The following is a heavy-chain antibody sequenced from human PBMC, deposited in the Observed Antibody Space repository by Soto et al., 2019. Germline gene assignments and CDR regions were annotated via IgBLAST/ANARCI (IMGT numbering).Heavy chain of an antibody. CDR2: INHSGST. CDR3: ARVSFCSGGSRYRLFDY. D-gene: IGHD2-15*01. J-gene: IGHJ4*02. V-gene: IGHV4-34*01. Sequence: SATLSLTCAVYGGSFSGYYWSWIRQPPGKGLEWIGEINHSGSTNYNPSLKSRVTISVDTSKNQFSLKLSSVTAADTAVYYCARVSFCSGGSRYRLFDYWGQGTLVTSPQ. CDR1: GGSFSGYY.